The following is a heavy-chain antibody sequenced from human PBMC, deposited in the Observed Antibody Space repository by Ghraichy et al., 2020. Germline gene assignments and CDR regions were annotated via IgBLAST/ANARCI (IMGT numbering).Heavy chain of an antibody. J-gene: IGHJ6*02. CDR3: ARGSRVVRFYYYDGMDV. CDR2: ITSSSRFI. D-gene: IGHD2-21*01. CDR1: GFTLSGYS. Sequence: GGSLRLSCVGSGFTLSGYSMNWVRQAPGKGLEWVSYITSSSRFISYADSVKGRFTVSRDNAKNSLYLQMKSLRDEDTAAYYCARGSRVVRFYYYDGMDVWGQGTTVTVSS. V-gene: IGHV3-48*02.